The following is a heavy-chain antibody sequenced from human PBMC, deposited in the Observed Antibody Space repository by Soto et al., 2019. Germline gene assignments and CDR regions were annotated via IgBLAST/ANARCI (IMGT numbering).Heavy chain of an antibody. D-gene: IGHD3-3*01. J-gene: IGHJ5*02. CDR2: IYYSGST. Sequence: SATLSLTGTVSGGSITSYYWRWIRQPPGKGQEWIGYIYYSGSTNYNPSLKSRVTITVDTSKNQFSLKISSVTAADTAVYYCAKVNDFWTGYYSTNWFDPWGQGTLVTVSS. CDR1: GGSITSYY. V-gene: IGHV4-59*01. CDR3: AKVNDFWTGYYSTNWFDP.